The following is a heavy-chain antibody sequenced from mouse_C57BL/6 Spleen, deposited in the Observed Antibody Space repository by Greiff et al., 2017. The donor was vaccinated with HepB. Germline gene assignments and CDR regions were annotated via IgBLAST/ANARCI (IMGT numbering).Heavy chain of an antibody. CDR3: ARSKKIVATYFDY. Sequence: QVQLQQPGAELVKAGASVKMSCKASGYTFTSYWMHWVKQRLGQGLEWFAETNPTNGRTYYNEKLKSKATLTVDKSSSTAYMLLSGPTFEDSAVYYCARSKKIVATYFDYWGQGTTLIVSS. V-gene: IGHV1S81*02. D-gene: IGHD1-1*01. J-gene: IGHJ2*01. CDR2: TNPTNGRT. CDR1: GYTFTSYW.